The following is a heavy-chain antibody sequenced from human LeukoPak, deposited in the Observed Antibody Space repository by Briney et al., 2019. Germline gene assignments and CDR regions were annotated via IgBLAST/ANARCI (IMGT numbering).Heavy chain of an antibody. J-gene: IGHJ4*02. Sequence: SQTLSLTCAISGDSVSNNNVAWNWIRQSPSRGLEWLGRTYYRSKWYNDYAISVKSRITINPDTSMNQFSLQLNPVTPDDTAVYYCARVSSRVFDYWGQGTLVTVSS. D-gene: IGHD3-10*01. CDR2: TYYRSKWYN. V-gene: IGHV6-1*01. CDR3: ARVSSRVFDY. CDR1: GDSVSNNNVA.